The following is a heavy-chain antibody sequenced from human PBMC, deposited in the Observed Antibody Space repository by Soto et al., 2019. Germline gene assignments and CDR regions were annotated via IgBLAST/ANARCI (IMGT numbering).Heavy chain of an antibody. CDR3: AREPGYGSSWSHFDY. CDR2: ISYDGSNT. J-gene: IGHJ4*02. V-gene: IGHV3-30-3*01. CDR1: GFTLSSYT. Sequence: QVQLVESGGGVVQPERSLILCCAASGFTLSSYTMHWVRQAPGKGLEWVAVISYDGSNTYYADSVKGRFTISRDTSKNMLSLQMNSLSADDTALDYCAREPGYGSSWSHFDYWGQGTLVTVSP. D-gene: IGHD6-13*01.